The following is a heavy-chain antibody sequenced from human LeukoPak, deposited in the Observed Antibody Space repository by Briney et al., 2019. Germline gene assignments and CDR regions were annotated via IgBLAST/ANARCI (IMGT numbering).Heavy chain of an antibody. Sequence: SETLSLTCTVSGGSISSSSYYWGWIRQPPGKGLEWIGSIYYSGSTYYNPSLKSRVTISVDTSKNQFSLKLSSVTAADTAVYYCASHPSDRYCSSTSCYFIWGQGTLVTVSS. CDR3: ASHPSDRYCSSTSCYFI. CDR1: GGSISSSSYY. J-gene: IGHJ4*02. D-gene: IGHD2-2*01. V-gene: IGHV4-39*07. CDR2: IYYSGST.